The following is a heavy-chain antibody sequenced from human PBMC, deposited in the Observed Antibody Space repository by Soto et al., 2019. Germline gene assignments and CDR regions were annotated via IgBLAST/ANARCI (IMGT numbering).Heavy chain of an antibody. J-gene: IGHJ6*02. CDR2: IRSKANGYAT. Sequence: GSLRLSCAASGFTFSGSVIHWVRQAPGKGLEWVGRIRSKANGYATAYGPSVKGRFTISRADSRNTAFLQMSSLKIEDTAVYYCSGGENDYNYYYYFPMDVCGQGTTVTVYS. CDR1: GFTFSGSV. V-gene: IGHV3-73*01. D-gene: IGHD4-4*01. CDR3: SGGENDYNYYYYFPMDV.